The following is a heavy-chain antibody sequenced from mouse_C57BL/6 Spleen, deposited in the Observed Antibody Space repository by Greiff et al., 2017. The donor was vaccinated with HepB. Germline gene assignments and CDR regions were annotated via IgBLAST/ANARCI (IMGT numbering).Heavy chain of an antibody. Sequence: EVHLVESGGGLVKPGGSLKLSCAASGFTFSSYAMSWVRQTPEKRLEWVATISDGGSYTYYPDNVKGRFTISRDNAKNNLYLQMSHLKSEDTAMYYCARRRGSTHWYFDVWGTGTTVTVSS. CDR1: GFTFSSYA. CDR3: ARRRGSTHWYFDV. D-gene: IGHD1-1*01. CDR2: ISDGGSYT. J-gene: IGHJ1*03. V-gene: IGHV5-4*03.